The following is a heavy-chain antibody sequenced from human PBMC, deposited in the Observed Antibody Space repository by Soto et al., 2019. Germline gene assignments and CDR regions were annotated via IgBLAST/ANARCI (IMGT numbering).Heavy chain of an antibody. D-gene: IGHD3-3*01. J-gene: IGHJ4*02. Sequence: DVQLLESGGDLVQPGGSLGPSGAASGFTFGSYPMIGFRKPPGKGLGWVSSMSGAGRSSYDADSVKGRFTISRDNSKNTLYLQMNNLRAEDTALYYCAKGPIFGVENIYDYWGQGTLVTVSS. CDR2: MSGAGRSS. CDR1: GFTFGSYP. V-gene: IGHV3-23*01. CDR3: AKGPIFGVENIYDY.